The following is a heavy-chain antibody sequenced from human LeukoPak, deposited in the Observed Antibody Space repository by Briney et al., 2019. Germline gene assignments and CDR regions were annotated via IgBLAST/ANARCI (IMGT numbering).Heavy chain of an antibody. V-gene: IGHV4-59*01. Sequence: SETLSLTCTVSGGSISSYYWSWIRQPPGKGLEWIGYIYYSGSTNYNPSPKSRVTISVDTSKNQFSLKLSSVTAADTAVYYCARSGYSYGYHAFDIWGQGTMVTVSS. CDR3: ARSGYSYGYHAFDI. J-gene: IGHJ3*02. CDR1: GGSISSYY. D-gene: IGHD5-18*01. CDR2: IYYSGST.